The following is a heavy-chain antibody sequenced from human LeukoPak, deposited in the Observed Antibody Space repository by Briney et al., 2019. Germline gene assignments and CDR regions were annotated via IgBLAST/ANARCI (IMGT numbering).Heavy chain of an antibody. Sequence: ASVKVSCKAFGYTFTSYAMNWVRQAPGQGLEWMGWINTNTGNPTYAQGFTGRFVFSLDTSVSTAYLQISSLKAEDTAVYYCARGGYYYDSSGYLVGYWGQGTLVTVSS. D-gene: IGHD3-22*01. CDR3: ARGGYYYDSSGYLVGY. CDR2: INTNTGNP. V-gene: IGHV7-4-1*02. J-gene: IGHJ4*02. CDR1: GYTFTSYA.